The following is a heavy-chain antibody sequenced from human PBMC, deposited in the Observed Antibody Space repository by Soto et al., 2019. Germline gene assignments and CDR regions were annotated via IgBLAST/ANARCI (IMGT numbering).Heavy chain of an antibody. D-gene: IGHD3-10*01. CDR2: IIPIFGTA. V-gene: IGHV1-69*13. CDR1: GGTFSSYA. Sequence: SVKVSCKASGGTFSSYAISWVRQAPGQGLEWMGGIIPIFGTANYAQKFQGRVTITADESTSTAYMELSSLRSEDTAVYYCARGSSSDDPAMVRGVINYYYGMDVWGQGTTVTVSS. J-gene: IGHJ6*02. CDR3: ARGSSSDDPAMVRGVINYYYGMDV.